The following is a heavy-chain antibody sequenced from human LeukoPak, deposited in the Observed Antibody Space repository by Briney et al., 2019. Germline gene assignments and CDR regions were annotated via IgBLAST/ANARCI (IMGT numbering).Heavy chain of an antibody. CDR2: ISSDGSST. V-gene: IGHV3-74*01. J-gene: IGHJ4*02. Sequence: GGSLRLSCAASGFIFSSYWMHWVRQAPGKGLVWVSRISSDGSSTSYADSVKGRFTISRDNAKNTVDLQMNSLRAEDTAVYYCARDPNRWLPGNYNDYWGQGTLVTVSS. D-gene: IGHD5-24*01. CDR3: ARDPNRWLPGNYNDY. CDR1: GFIFSSYW.